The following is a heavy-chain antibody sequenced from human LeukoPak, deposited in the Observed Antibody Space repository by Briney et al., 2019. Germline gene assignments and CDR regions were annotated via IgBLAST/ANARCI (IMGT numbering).Heavy chain of an antibody. CDR1: GGSISSYY. J-gene: IGHJ5*02. CDR3: ARSVLGSGSYRWFDP. D-gene: IGHD3-10*01. Sequence: SETLSLTCTVSGGSISSYYWSWIRQPAGKGLEWIGRIYTSGSTNYNPSLKSRVTMSVDTSKDQFSLKLSSVTAADTAVYYCARSVLGSGSYRWFDPWGQGTLVTVSS. CDR2: IYTSGST. V-gene: IGHV4-4*07.